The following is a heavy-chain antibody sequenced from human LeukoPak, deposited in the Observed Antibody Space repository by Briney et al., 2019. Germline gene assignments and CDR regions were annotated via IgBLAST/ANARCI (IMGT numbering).Heavy chain of an antibody. CDR2: IYSGGST. CDR1: GFTVSSNY. V-gene: IGHV3-53*05. Sequence: GGSLRLSCAASGFTVSSNYMSWVRQAPGKGLEWVSVIYSGGSTYYADSVKGRFTISRDNSKNTLYLQMNSLRAEDTAVYYCAKSSYYDSSGYQGVWGQGTLVTVSS. CDR3: AKSSYYDSSGYQGV. D-gene: IGHD3-22*01. J-gene: IGHJ4*02.